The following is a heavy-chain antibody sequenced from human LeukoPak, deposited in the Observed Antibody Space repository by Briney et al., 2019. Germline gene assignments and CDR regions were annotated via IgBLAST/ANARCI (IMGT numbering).Heavy chain of an antibody. J-gene: IGHJ4*02. CDR1: GFTVSTNY. Sequence: GGSLRLSCAASGFTVSTNYMSWVRQAPGKGLEWLSVIYSGGTTYYADSVKGRFTISRDNSKNTLYLQMKSLRAEDTAVYYCVRDLGVATTYIDDWGQGTLVTVSS. D-gene: IGHD5-12*01. CDR3: VRDLGVATTYIDD. V-gene: IGHV3-53*01. CDR2: IYSGGTT.